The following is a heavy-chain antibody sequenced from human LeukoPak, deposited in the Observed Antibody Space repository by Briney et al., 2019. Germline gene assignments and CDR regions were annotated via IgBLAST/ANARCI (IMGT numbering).Heavy chain of an antibody. D-gene: IGHD3-22*01. CDR1: GFTVSSSY. Sequence: GRSPRLSCAASGFTVSSSYMSWVRQAPGKGLEWVSVIYSGGSTYYADSVKGRFTISRDNSKNTLYLQMNSLRAEDTAVHYCARHPDYYDSSGYYSQLDAFDIWGQGTMVTVSS. J-gene: IGHJ3*02. V-gene: IGHV3-66*04. CDR3: ARHPDYYDSSGYYSQLDAFDI. CDR2: IYSGGST.